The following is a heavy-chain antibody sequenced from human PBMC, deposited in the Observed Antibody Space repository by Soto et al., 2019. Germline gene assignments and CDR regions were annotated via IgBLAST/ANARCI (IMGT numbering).Heavy chain of an antibody. CDR2: IIPIFGTA. Sequence: GASVKVSCKASGGTFSSYAISWVRQAPGQGLEWMGGIIPIFGTANYAQKFQGRVTITADESTSTAYMELSSLRSEDTAVYYCARVVLWFGDHRPGSTDAHYYYYGMDVWGQGTTVTVSS. CDR1: GGTFSSYA. J-gene: IGHJ6*02. D-gene: IGHD3-10*01. V-gene: IGHV1-69*13. CDR3: ARVVLWFGDHRPGSTDAHYYYYGMDV.